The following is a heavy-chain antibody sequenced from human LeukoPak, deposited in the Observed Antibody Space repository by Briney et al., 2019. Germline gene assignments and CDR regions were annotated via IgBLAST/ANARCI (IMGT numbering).Heavy chain of an antibody. J-gene: IGHJ4*02. CDR2: ITPNASET. Sequence: GRTLRLSCAASEFTFSSYAMHGVLEAPGNRLKWLASITPNASETYYVDSVRGRFTISRDDDKNSVYLQMNSLRAEDTAVYFCARDRAFKAFDYWGQGNLVSVSS. CDR1: EFTFSSYA. CDR3: ARDRAFKAFDY. V-gene: IGHV3-7*01.